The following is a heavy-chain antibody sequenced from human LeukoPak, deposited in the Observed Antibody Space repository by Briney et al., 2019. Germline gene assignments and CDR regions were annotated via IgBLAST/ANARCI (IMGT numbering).Heavy chain of an antibody. CDR2: ISSGSTI. D-gene: IGHD5-18*01. J-gene: IGHJ4*02. Sequence: GGSLRLSCAASGFTFSDYYMSWIRQAPGKGLEWVSYISSGSTIYYADSVKGRFTISRDNAKNSLYLQMNSLRAEDTAVYYCARDRAAMVIDYWGQGTLVTVSS. CDR3: ARDRAAMVIDY. V-gene: IGHV3-11*04. CDR1: GFTFSDYY.